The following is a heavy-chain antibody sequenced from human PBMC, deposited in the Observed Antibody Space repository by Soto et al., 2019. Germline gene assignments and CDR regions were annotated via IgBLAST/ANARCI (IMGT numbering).Heavy chain of an antibody. CDR2: SSNSGTFT. D-gene: IGHD1-1*01. CDR1: GFTFSDYY. CDR3: ARSGDNYNLLDY. V-gene: IGHV3-11*06. Sequence: LRLSCEASGFTFSDYYMSWIRQAPGKGLEWIAYSSNSGTFTKYADSVKGRFSISRDNAKNSLYLQINNLSGEDTATYFCARSGDNYNLLDYWGQGTPVTSPQ. J-gene: IGHJ4*02.